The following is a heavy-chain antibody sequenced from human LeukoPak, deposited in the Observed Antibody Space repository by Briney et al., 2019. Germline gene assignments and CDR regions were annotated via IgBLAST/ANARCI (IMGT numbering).Heavy chain of an antibody. V-gene: IGHV3-23*01. J-gene: IGHJ4*02. Sequence: GGSLRLSCAASGFTFSSYEMNWVRQAPGKGLEWVSAISGSGGSTYYADSVKGRFTISRDNSKNTLYLQMNSLRAEDTAVYYCAKGRDYYDSSGYYPYYFDYWGQGTLVTVSS. D-gene: IGHD3-22*01. CDR2: ISGSGGST. CDR1: GFTFSSYE. CDR3: AKGRDYYDSSGYYPYYFDY.